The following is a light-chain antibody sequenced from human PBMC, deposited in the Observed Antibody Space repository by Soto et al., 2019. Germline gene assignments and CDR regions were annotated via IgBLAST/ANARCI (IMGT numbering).Light chain of an antibody. V-gene: IGKV1-5*03. CDR3: QQYNSYSPT. J-gene: IGKJ1*01. CDR2: KAS. CDR1: QSISTW. Sequence: DIQMTQSPSTLSASVGDIVTITCRASQSISTWLAWYQQEPGKAPKLLIHKASSLQSGVPSRFSGSGAGTDCTLTISRLHPDDFATYFCQQYNSYSPTFGQGTRVEIK.